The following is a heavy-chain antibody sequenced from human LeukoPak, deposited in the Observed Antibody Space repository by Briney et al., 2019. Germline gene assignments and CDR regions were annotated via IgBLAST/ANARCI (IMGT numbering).Heavy chain of an antibody. Sequence: SETLSLTCAVSGGSFSGYYWSWIRQPPGKGLEWIGEINHSGSTNYNPSLKSRVTISVDTSKNQFSLKLSSVTAADTAVYYCAGERGYRYGVDYWGQGSLVTVSS. D-gene: IGHD5-18*01. J-gene: IGHJ4*02. CDR2: INHSGST. CDR1: GGSFSGYY. V-gene: IGHV4-34*01. CDR3: AGERGYRYGVDY.